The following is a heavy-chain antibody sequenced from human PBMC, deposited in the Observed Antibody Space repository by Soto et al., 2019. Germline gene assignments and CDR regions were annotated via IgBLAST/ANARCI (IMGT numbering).Heavy chain of an antibody. Sequence: GSLRLSCAASGFTFSSYAMSWFRQAPGKGLEWVSAISGSGGSTYYADSVKGRFTISRDNSKNTLYLQMNSLRAEDTAVYYCAKDGSTVTTSWYVLWYFDLWGRGTLVTVSS. CDR2: ISGSGGST. CDR3: AKDGSTVTTSWYVLWYFDL. D-gene: IGHD4-17*01. J-gene: IGHJ2*01. CDR1: GFTFSSYA. V-gene: IGHV3-23*01.